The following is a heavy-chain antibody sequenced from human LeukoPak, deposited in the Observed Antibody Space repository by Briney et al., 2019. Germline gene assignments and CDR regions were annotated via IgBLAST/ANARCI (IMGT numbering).Heavy chain of an antibody. D-gene: IGHD2-15*01. V-gene: IGHV3-48*01. CDR3: ARDVGYCSGGSCYRWFAS. Sequence: GGSLRLSCAASGFTFSTYSMSWVRQAPGKGLEWVSYISNGSAVIYYADSVKGRFTISRGDARNSVSLQMNSLRADDTAVYYCARDVGYCSGGSCYRWFASWGQGALVTVSS. CDR1: GFTFSTYS. J-gene: IGHJ5*01. CDR2: ISNGSAVI.